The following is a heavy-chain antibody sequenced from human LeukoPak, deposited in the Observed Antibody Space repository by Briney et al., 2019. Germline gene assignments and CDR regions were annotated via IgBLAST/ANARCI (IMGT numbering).Heavy chain of an antibody. CDR3: ARVTFRGAPVDY. Sequence: ASVKVSCKASGYTFTSYDINWVRQATGQGLEWMGWMNPNSGNTGYAQKFQGRVTMTRNTSISTAYMELSSLRSEDTAVDYCARVTFRGAPVDYWGQGTLVTVSS. CDR2: MNPNSGNT. CDR1: GYTFTSYD. J-gene: IGHJ4*02. D-gene: IGHD3-16*01. V-gene: IGHV1-8*01.